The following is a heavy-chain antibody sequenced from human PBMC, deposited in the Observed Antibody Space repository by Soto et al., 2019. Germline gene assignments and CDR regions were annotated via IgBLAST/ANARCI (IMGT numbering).Heavy chain of an antibody. V-gene: IGHV1-2*04. CDR2: INPNNGGT. D-gene: IGHD3-16*01. J-gene: IGHJ4*02. CDR1: GYTFTAFY. Sequence: GASVKVSCKTSGYTFTAFYIHWVRQAPGQGLEWMGWINPNNGGTNYAQKFQGWVTMTRDASISTASVELSSLTSDDTAIYYCASGGRYFFNYWGQGTLVTVSS. CDR3: ASGGRYFFNY.